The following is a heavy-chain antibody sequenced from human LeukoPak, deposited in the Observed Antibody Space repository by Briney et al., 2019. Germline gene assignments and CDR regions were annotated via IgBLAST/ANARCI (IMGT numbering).Heavy chain of an antibody. CDR2: ISYDGSNK. D-gene: IGHD1-1*01. CDR3: AREVRQNFDY. J-gene: IGHJ4*02. CDR1: GFTFSSYA. V-gene: IGHV3-30*04. Sequence: GGSLRLSCAASGFTFSSYAMHWVRQAPGKGLEWVAVISYDGSNKYYADSVKGRFTISRDNSKNTLYLQMNSLRAEDTAVYYCAREVRQNFDYWGQGTLVTVSS.